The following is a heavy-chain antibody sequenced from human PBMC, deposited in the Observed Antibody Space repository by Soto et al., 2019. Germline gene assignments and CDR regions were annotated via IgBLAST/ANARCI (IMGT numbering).Heavy chain of an antibody. CDR2: IFWTDDV. CDR1: GFSLRSPGVG. Sequence: QITLKDSGPTLVNPTQTLTLTCTLSGFSLRSPGVGVGGIRQTPGKALEWLALIFWTDDVRYSPFLMSRLTITKETYKNQMVPIMTNVDPVDTGTDYCTDRRNVYGDSVAAFDYWGQGTLVSVSS. CDR3: TDRRNVYGDSVAAFDY. V-gene: IGHV2-5*01. J-gene: IGHJ4*02. D-gene: IGHD4-17*01.